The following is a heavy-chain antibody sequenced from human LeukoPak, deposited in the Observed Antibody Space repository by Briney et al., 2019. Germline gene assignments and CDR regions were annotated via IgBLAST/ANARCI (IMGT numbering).Heavy chain of an antibody. CDR1: GGSISSSSYS. CDR3: ARGKRFNGPRITMVRGVTARDAFDI. Sequence: PSETLSLTCTVSGGSISSSSYSWGWIRQPPGKGLEWIGTIYYTGSTYYDPSLKSRVTISADTSKNQFSLSLTSVTAADTAVYYCARGKRFNGPRITMVRGVTARDAFDIWGQGTMVTVSS. D-gene: IGHD3-10*01. CDR2: IYYTGST. V-gene: IGHV4-39*01. J-gene: IGHJ3*02.